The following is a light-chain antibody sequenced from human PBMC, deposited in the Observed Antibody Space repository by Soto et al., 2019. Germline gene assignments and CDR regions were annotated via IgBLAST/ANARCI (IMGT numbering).Light chain of an antibody. CDR3: QQYKNWPLT. CDR1: QSLTGD. V-gene: IGKV3-15*01. CDR2: GTS. J-gene: IGKJ3*01. Sequence: EIVMTQSPAPLSVSPGERATLSCRASQSLTGDLAWYQQKPGQAPRLLIYGTSTRATGVPARFSGSGSGTEFTLTISSLQSEDFAVYYCQQYKNWPLTVGPGTTVDI.